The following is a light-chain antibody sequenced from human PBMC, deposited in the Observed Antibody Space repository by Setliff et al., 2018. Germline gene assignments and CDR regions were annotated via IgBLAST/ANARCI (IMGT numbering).Light chain of an antibody. J-gene: IGLJ1*01. CDR2: EVT. CDR1: SNDIGYYNF. Sequence: QSVLTQPASVSGSPGQSITISCTGTSNDIGYYNFVSWYQQYPGKHPKLLIYEVTNRPSGVSNRFSGSKSGNTASLTISRVEAGDEADYFCQVWDSTSDHFYVFGLGTKV. CDR3: QVWDSTSDHFYV. V-gene: IGLV2-14*03.